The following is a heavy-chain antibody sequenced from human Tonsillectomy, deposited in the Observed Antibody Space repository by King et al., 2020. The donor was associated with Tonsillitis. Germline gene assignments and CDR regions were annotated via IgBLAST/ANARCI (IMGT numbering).Heavy chain of an antibody. CDR3: GRSIAVADPCDH. CDR1: GFTFSSYG. Sequence: VQLVESGGGVVQPGRSLRLSCVASGFTFSSYGMHWVRQAPGKGLEWVAVISYDGNNKHYEDSVKGRFTISRDNSKNTLYPQINSVRTDDSAVYFCGRSIAVADPCDHWGQGTLVTVSS. J-gene: IGHJ4*02. D-gene: IGHD6-19*01. V-gene: IGHV3-30*03. CDR2: ISYDGNNK.